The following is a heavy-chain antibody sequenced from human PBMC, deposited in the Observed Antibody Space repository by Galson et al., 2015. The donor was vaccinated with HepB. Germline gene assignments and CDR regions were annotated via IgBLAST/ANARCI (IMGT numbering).Heavy chain of an antibody. V-gene: IGHV3-21*01. CDR1: GFTFSSYS. J-gene: IGHJ6*03. CDR3: ARVYDRYYYYMDV. CDR2: ISSSSSYI. Sequence: SLRLSCAASGFTFSSYSMNWVRQAPGKGLEWVSSISSSSSYIYYADSVKGRFTISRDNAKNSLYLQMNSLRAEDTAVYYCARVYDRYYYYMDVWGKGTTVTVSS. D-gene: IGHD3-3*01.